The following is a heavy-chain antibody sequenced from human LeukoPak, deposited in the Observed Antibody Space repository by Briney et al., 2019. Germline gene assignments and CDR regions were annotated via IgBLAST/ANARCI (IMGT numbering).Heavy chain of an antibody. CDR3: ARGGVRATRYYYYYMDV. Sequence: PSETLSLTCAVYGGSFSGYYWSWIRQPPGKGLEWIGEINHSGSTNYNPSLKSRVTISVDTSKNQFSLKLSSVTAADTAVYYCARGGVRATRYYYYYMDVWGKGTTVTVSS. CDR1: GGSFSGYY. J-gene: IGHJ6*03. D-gene: IGHD1-26*01. CDR2: INHSGST. V-gene: IGHV4-34*01.